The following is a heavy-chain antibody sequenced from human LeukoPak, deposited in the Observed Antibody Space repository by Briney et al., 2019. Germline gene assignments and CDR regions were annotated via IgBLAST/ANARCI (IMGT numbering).Heavy chain of an antibody. J-gene: IGHJ4*02. D-gene: IGHD3-22*01. CDR3: ARPRDSSGYRYYFDY. CDR1: GFTFSSYG. Sequence: QPGGSLRLSCAASGFTFSSYGMHWVRQAPGKGLEWVAVIWYDGSNKYYADSVKGRFTISRDNSKNTLYLQMNSLRAEDTAVYYCARPRDSSGYRYYFDYWGQGTLVTVSS. CDR2: IWYDGSNK. V-gene: IGHV3-33*08.